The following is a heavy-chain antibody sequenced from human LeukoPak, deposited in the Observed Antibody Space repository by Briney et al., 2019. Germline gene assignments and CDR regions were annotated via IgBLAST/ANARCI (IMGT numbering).Heavy chain of an antibody. Sequence: SETLSLTCAVYGGSFSGYYWSWIRQPPGKGLEWIGEINHSGSTNYNPSLKSRVTISVDTSKNQFSLKLSSVTAADTAVYYCARLGYCSRTSCRANYFDYWGQGTLVTVSS. V-gene: IGHV4-34*01. CDR3: ARLGYCSRTSCRANYFDY. CDR2: INHSGST. J-gene: IGHJ4*02. D-gene: IGHD2-2*03. CDR1: GGSFSGYY.